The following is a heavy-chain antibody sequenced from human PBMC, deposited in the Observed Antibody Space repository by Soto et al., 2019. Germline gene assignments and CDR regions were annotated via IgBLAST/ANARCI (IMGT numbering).Heavy chain of an antibody. J-gene: IGHJ6*02. CDR3: ARRRGERSSRWYPHHGMDV. CDR1: GGSISSSSYY. Sequence: SETLSLTCTVSGGSISSSSYYWGWIRQPPGKGLEWIGSIYYSGSTYYNPSLKSRVTISVDTSKNQFSLKLSSVTAADTAVYYCARRRGERSSRWYPHHGMDVWGQGTTVTVSS. V-gene: IGHV4-39*01. D-gene: IGHD6-13*01. CDR2: IYYSGST.